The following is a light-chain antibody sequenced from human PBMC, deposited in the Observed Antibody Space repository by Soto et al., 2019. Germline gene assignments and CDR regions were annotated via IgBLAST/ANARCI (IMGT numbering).Light chain of an antibody. V-gene: IGKV3-11*01. CDR2: DAS. CDR3: HQTSNWPLT. CDR1: QSVSSY. J-gene: IGKJ4*01. Sequence: EIVLTQSPGTLSLSPGERATLSCRASQSVSSYLAWYQQKPGQAPRLLIYDASNRATGIPARFSGTGSGTDFTLTVSSLEPEDFALYYCHQTSNWPLTFGGGTKVDIK.